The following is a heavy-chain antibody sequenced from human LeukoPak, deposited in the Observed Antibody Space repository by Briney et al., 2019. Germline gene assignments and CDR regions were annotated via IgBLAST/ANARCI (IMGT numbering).Heavy chain of an antibody. D-gene: IGHD2/OR15-2a*01. CDR3: ASVRHDPLEYYYYIDV. Sequence: PSETLSLTCAVYGDSLSRYHWTWIRQPPGKGLEWLGEINPSGSPDYNPSLKSRATISLDTSKNQFSLRLASVTAADTALYYCASVRHDPLEYYYYIDVWATGTTVTVSS. V-gene: IGHV4-34*01. CDR1: GDSLSRYH. CDR2: INPSGSP. J-gene: IGHJ6*03.